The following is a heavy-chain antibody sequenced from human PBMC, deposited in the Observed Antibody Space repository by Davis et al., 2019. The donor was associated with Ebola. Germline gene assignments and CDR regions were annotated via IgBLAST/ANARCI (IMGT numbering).Heavy chain of an antibody. Sequence: GESLKISCAASEFTFSGYAMSWVRQAPGKGLEWVSAISGSCGSTYYAGSVKGRFTISRDNSRNTLYLQMNSLRAEDTAVYYCAKAPVRFLEWFTTDYWGKGTLVTVSS. CDR3: AKAPVRFLEWFTTDY. J-gene: IGHJ4*02. D-gene: IGHD3-3*01. CDR2: ISGSCGST. CDR1: EFTFSGYA. V-gene: IGHV3-23*01.